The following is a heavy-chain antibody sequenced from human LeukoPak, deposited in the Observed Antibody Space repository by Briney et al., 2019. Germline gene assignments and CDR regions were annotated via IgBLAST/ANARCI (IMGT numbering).Heavy chain of an antibody. V-gene: IGHV4-59*08. CDR1: GGSISSYC. D-gene: IGHD5-18*01. Sequence: PSETLSLTCTVSGGSISSYCWSWIRQPPGKGLEWIGYIYYSGSTNYNPSLKSRVTISVDTSKNQFSLKLSSVTAADTAVYYCARLAKYSYAPYYFDYWGQGTLVTVSS. CDR2: IYYSGST. J-gene: IGHJ4*02. CDR3: ARLAKYSYAPYYFDY.